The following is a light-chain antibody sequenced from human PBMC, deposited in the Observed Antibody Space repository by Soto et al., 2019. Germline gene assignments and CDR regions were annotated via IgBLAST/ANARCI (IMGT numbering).Light chain of an antibody. CDR2: WAS. CDR1: QSVLYSSNSKNY. CDR3: QQHYSTPYT. V-gene: IGKV4-1*01. J-gene: IGKJ2*01. Sequence: DIVMTQSPDSLAVSLGERATLNCKSSQSVLYSSNSKNYLAWYQQKPGQPPKLLISWASTRESGVPDRFSGSGSGTDFTLSISSLQAEDVAVYYCQQHYSTPYTFGQRTKLEIK.